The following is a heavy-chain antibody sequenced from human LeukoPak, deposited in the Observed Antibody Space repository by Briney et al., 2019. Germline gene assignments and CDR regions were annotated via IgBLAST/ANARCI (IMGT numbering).Heavy chain of an antibody. CDR2: FDPEDGET. CDR3: ARARYYYDSSGYFWDY. Sequence: ASVKVSCKVSGYTLTELSMHWVRQAPGKGLEWMGGFDPEDGETIYAQKFQGRVTMTEDTSTDTAYMELSSLRSEDTAVYYCARARYYYDSSGYFWDYWGQGTLVTVSS. V-gene: IGHV1-24*01. D-gene: IGHD3-22*01. J-gene: IGHJ4*02. CDR1: GYTLTELS.